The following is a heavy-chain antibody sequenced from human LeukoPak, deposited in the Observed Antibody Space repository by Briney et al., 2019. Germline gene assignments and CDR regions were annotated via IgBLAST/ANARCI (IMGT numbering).Heavy chain of an antibody. CDR2: ISGCGGYT. D-gene: IGHD2-2*01. V-gene: IGHV3-23*01. J-gene: IGHJ4*02. Sequence: GGSLRLSCAASGFTFSSYAMSWVRQAPGKGLEWVSAISGCGGYTYYADSVKGRFTISRDNSKNTLYLQMNSLRAEDTAVYYCAKGYCSSTSCYSRFDYWGQGTLVTVSS. CDR3: AKGYCSSTSCYSRFDY. CDR1: GFTFSSYA.